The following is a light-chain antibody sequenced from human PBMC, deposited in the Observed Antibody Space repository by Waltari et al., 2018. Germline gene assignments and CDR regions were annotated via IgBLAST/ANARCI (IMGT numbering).Light chain of an antibody. Sequence: IVMTQSPATLSVSPGERATLSCRASQSVGRNLAWYQQKPGQAPRLLISGASNRATGIPARFSGSGYGTEFTLTISSLQSEDFAVYYCQQYNNWRGTFGQGTKVEIK. CDR2: GAS. CDR1: QSVGRN. CDR3: QQYNNWRGT. J-gene: IGKJ1*01. V-gene: IGKV3-15*01.